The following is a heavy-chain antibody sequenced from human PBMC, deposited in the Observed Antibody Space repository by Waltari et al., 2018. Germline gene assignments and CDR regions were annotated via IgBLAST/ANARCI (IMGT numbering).Heavy chain of an antibody. V-gene: IGHV4-39*07. D-gene: IGHD2-2*01. Sequence: QLQLQESGPGLVKPSETLSLTCTVSVGSISSSSSYWGWIRQPPGKGLEWIGNIYYMGSTYNNPSLKSRVTISVDTSKNQCSRKLSSVTAADTAVYYCARIVVPAYYYYYMDVWGKGTTVTISS. CDR3: ARIVVPAYYYYYMDV. J-gene: IGHJ6*03. CDR2: IYYMGST. CDR1: VGSISSSSSY.